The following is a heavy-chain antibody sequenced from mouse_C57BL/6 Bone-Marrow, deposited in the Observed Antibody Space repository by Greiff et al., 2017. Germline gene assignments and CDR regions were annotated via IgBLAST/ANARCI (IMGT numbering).Heavy chain of an antibody. J-gene: IGHJ2*01. V-gene: IGHV1-20*01. CDR1: GYSFTGYF. CDR3: ARGDYYYGSSHDY. D-gene: IGHD1-1*01. CDR2: INPYNGDT. Sequence: VQLVESGPELVKPGDSVKISCKASGYSFTGYFMNWVMQSHGKSLEWIGRINPYNGDTFYNQKFKGKATLTVDKSSSTAHMELRSLTSEDSAVYYGARGDYYYGSSHDYWGQGTTLTVSS.